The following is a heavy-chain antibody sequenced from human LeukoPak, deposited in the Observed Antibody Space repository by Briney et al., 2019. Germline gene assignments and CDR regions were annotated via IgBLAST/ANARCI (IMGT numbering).Heavy chain of an antibody. V-gene: IGHV4-39*01. Sequence: SETLSLTCTVSGGSISSSSYYWGWIRQPPGKGLEWIGSIYYSGSTYYNPSLKSRVTISVDTSKNQFSLKLSSVTAADTAVYYCARRRGGITIFGVVIKGGFDYWGQGTLVTVSS. CDR1: GGSISSSSYY. CDR3: ARRRGGITIFGVVIKGGFDY. CDR2: IYYSGST. J-gene: IGHJ4*02. D-gene: IGHD3-3*01.